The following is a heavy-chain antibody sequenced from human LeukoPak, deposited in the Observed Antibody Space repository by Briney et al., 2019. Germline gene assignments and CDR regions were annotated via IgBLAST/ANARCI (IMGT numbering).Heavy chain of an antibody. V-gene: IGHV1-24*01. CDR3: ATQRGGGDYGYDAFDI. Sequence: ASVKVSCKASGYTFTGYYMHWVRQAPGKGLEWMGGSDPEDGETIYAQKFQGRVTMTEDTSTDTAYMELSSLRSEDTAVYYCATQRGGGDYGYDAFDIWGQGTMVTVSS. CDR1: GYTFTGYY. J-gene: IGHJ3*02. CDR2: SDPEDGET. D-gene: IGHD4-17*01.